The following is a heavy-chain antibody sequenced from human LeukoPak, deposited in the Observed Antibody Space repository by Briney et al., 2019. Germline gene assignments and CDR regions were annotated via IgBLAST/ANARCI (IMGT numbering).Heavy chain of an antibody. CDR3: ARTYSSSHYGMDV. CDR1: GGSISSGGYY. CDR2: IYYSGST. Sequence: SQTLSLTCTVSGGSISSGGYYWSWIRQHPGKGLEWIGYIYYSGSTYYNPSLKSRVTISVDTSKNQFSLKLSSVTAADTAVYYCARTYSSSHYGMDVWGQGPRSPSP. V-gene: IGHV4-31*03. D-gene: IGHD6-6*01. J-gene: IGHJ6*02.